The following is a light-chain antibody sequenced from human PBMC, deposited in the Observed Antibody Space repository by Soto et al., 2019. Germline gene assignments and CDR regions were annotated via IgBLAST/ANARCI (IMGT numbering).Light chain of an antibody. CDR2: AAS. CDR1: QSIRSH. CDR3: QQSYNPPYT. J-gene: IGKJ2*01. V-gene: IGKV1-39*01. Sequence: DIQMTQSPSSLSASLRDRVTITSRANQSIRSHLNWYQQRPGKSPKLLIYAASSLQSGVPSKFSGTGSGTEFTLTISSLLPEDLATYYCQQSYNPPYTFGQGTKLEIK.